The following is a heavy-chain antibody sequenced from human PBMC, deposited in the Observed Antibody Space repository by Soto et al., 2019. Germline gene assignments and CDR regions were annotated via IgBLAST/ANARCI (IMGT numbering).Heavy chain of an antibody. J-gene: IGHJ6*02. Sequence: QVQLVQSGAEVKKPGASVTVSCQASGYTFTSYGISWVRQAPGQGLDLLGWISAYNGNTNYAQKIQGRVTMTTDTPTRTSDMVLRSLRSDDTSVYYCASLGYCSGGSCYRSGDYYSYYGMDVWGQGTTVSVSS. V-gene: IGHV1-18*01. CDR2: ISAYNGNT. D-gene: IGHD2-15*01. CDR3: ASLGYCSGGSCYRSGDYYSYYGMDV. CDR1: GYTFTSYG.